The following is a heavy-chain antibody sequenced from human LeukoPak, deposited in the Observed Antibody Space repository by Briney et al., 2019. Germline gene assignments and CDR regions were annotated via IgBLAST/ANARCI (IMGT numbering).Heavy chain of an antibody. D-gene: IGHD5-24*01. CDR3: ARDGSTIKDAFDI. CDR2: IYTSGSA. J-gene: IGHJ3*02. Sequence: SETLSLTCTVSGGSISSYYWSWIRQPAGKGLEWIGRIYTSGSANYNPSLMSRVTISLDTSKNHFSLNLSSVTAADTAVYYCARDGSTIKDAFDIWGQGTMVTVSS. CDR1: GGSISSYY. V-gene: IGHV4-4*07.